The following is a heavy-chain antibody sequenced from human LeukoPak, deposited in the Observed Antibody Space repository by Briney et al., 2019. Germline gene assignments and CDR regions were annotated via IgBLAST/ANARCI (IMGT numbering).Heavy chain of an antibody. D-gene: IGHD1-26*01. CDR1: GFTFSSYW. Sequence: PGGSLRLSCAASGFTFSSYWMSWVRQAPGEGLEWVANIKQDGSEKYYVDSVKGRFTISRDNAKNSLYLQMNSLRAEDTAVYYCARGHQYSGSYYEGYFRHWGQGTLVTVSS. V-gene: IGHV3-7*01. CDR3: ARGHQYSGSYYEGYFRH. J-gene: IGHJ1*01. CDR2: IKQDGSEK.